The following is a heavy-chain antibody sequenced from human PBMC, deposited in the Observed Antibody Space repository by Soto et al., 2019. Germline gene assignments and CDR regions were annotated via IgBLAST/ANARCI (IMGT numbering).Heavy chain of an antibody. CDR2: IYSGGST. J-gene: IGHJ4*02. CDR3: VVRHSSAYYVY. CDR1: GFTVSSSH. V-gene: IGHV3-53*05. D-gene: IGHD3-22*01. Sequence: PGVSLRLSFTTSGFTVSSSHMSWVRQAPGKGLEWVSVIYSGGSTYYAHSVKGRFTISRDNSKNTLYLQMGSLRTEDMAVYYCVVRHSSAYYVYWGQGTQVTVSS.